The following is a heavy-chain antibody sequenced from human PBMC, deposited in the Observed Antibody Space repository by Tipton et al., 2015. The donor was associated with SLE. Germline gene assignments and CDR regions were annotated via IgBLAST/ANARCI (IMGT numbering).Heavy chain of an antibody. Sequence: SLRLSCAASGFIFSSYGMHWVRQAPGKGLEWVAVIWLDGSNEFYADSVKGRFTISRDNSKNTLYLQINSLRAEDTAVYYCARTVSNYYGMDVWGQGTTVTVSS. CDR1: GFIFSSYG. V-gene: IGHV3-33*01. CDR3: ARTVSNYYGMDV. CDR2: IWLDGSNE. J-gene: IGHJ6*02.